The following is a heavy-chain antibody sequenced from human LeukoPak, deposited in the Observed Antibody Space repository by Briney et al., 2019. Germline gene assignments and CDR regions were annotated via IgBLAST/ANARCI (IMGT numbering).Heavy chain of an antibody. Sequence: GGSLRLSCAASGFTFTTYWMTWVRQAPGKGLEWVANIKEDGSDEYYIDAVEGRFAISRDNTKNSLFLQMNSLRAEDTAVYYCVSAPNSYYLDHWGQGALVTVSS. CDR1: GFTFTTYW. CDR3: VSAPNSYYLDH. V-gene: IGHV3-7*01. CDR2: IKEDGSDE. J-gene: IGHJ4*02.